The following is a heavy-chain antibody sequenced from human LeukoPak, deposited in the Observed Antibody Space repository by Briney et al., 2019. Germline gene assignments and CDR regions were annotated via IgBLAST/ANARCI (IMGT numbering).Heavy chain of an antibody. V-gene: IGHV3-30*02. CDR1: GFTFSSYG. CDR3: ARFGYYDSSGYYLFDY. D-gene: IGHD3-22*01. J-gene: IGHJ4*02. CDR2: IRYDGSNK. Sequence: PGGSLRLSCAASGFTFSSYGMHWVRQAPGKGLEWVAFIRYDGSNKYYADSVKGRFTISRDNSKNTLYLRMNSLRAEDTAVYYCARFGYYDSSGYYLFDYWGQGTLVTVSS.